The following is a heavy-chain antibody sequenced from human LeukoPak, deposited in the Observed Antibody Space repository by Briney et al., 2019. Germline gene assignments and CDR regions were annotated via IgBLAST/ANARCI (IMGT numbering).Heavy chain of an antibody. V-gene: IGHV3-23*01. CDR3: AKNLGGDYYDSSGYYPDPFDY. CDR1: GFTFSSYA. J-gene: IGHJ4*02. D-gene: IGHD3-22*01. Sequence: GGSLRLSCAASGFTFSSYAMSWVRQAPGKGLEWVSAISGSGGSTYYADSVKGRFTISRDNSKNTLYLQMNSLRAEDTAVYYCAKNLGGDYYDSSGYYPDPFDYWGQGTLVTVSS. CDR2: ISGSGGST.